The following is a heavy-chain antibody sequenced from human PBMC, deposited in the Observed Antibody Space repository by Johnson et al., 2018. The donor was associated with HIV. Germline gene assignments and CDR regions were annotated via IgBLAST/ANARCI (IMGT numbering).Heavy chain of an antibody. D-gene: IGHD3-22*01. J-gene: IGHJ3*02. Sequence: QVQLVESGGGVIQPGRSLRLSCAASGFTFSSYAMHWVRQAPGKGLEWVAVISYDGSNKYYADSVKGRFTISRDNSKNTLYLQMNSLRAEDTAVYYCARGDDSSAWGAFDIWGQGTMVTVSS. V-gene: IGHV3-30*14. CDR3: ARGDDSSAWGAFDI. CDR2: ISYDGSNK. CDR1: GFTFSSYA.